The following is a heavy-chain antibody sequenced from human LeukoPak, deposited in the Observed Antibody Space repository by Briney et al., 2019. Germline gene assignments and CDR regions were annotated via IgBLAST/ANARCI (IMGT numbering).Heavy chain of an antibody. Sequence: QPGGSLRLSCAASGFTFSGYAMSWVRQAPGKGLEWVSLIHDDGVGKYYADSVKGRFTISRDNSKNTLYLQVNSLRAEDTAVYYCAKGGKWDVTPFDYWGQGTLVTVSS. CDR3: AKGGKWDVTPFDY. CDR2: IHDDGVGK. D-gene: IGHD1-26*01. J-gene: IGHJ4*02. CDR1: GFTFSGYA. V-gene: IGHV3-23*01.